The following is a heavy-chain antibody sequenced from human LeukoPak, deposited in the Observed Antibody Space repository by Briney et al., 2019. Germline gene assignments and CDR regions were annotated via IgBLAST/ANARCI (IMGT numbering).Heavy chain of an antibody. CDR1: GGSISSYF. CDR3: YGYRGYSLDHTYALDV. V-gene: IGHV4-4*07. J-gene: IGHJ6*02. CDR2: IYVGGST. Sequence: PSETLSFTCTVSGGSISSYFWTWIRQPAGKGLEWIGRIYVGGSTNYSPSLRGRLTMSVDTSKNQLSLKLRSVTAADTAVYYCYGYRGYSLDHTYALDVWGQGTTVTVSS. D-gene: IGHD5-12*01.